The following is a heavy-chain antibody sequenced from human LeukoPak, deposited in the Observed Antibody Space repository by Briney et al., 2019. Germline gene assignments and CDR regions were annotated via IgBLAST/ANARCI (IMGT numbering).Heavy chain of an antibody. D-gene: IGHD3-16*01. CDR2: ISYDGSNK. J-gene: IGHJ4*02. CDR1: GFTFSSYA. V-gene: IGHV3-30-3*02. Sequence: GGSLRLSCAASGFTFSSYAMHWVRQAPGKGLEWVAVISYDGSNKYYADSVKGRFTISRDNSKNTLYLQMNSLRAEDTAVYYCAKNRLRLVGGGFDYWGQGTLVTVPS. CDR3: AKNRLRLVGGGFDY.